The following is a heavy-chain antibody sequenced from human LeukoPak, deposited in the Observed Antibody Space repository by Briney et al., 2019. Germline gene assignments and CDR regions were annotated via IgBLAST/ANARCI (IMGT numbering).Heavy chain of an antibody. CDR2: IYTSGSS. Sequence: SETLSLTCTVSGDSFSSYYWSWIRRPAGEGLQWIGHIYTSGSSNYNPSLKSRVTMSVDTSKNQLSLKLRSVTAADTAVYYCARTKREYSYGYYFWGQGTLVTVSS. D-gene: IGHD5-18*01. CDR3: ARTKREYSYGYYF. CDR1: GDSFSSYY. V-gene: IGHV4-4*07. J-gene: IGHJ4*02.